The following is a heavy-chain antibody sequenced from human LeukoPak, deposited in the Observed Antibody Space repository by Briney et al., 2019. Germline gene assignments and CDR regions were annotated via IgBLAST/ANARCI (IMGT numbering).Heavy chain of an antibody. Sequence: SETLSLTCAVYGGSFSGYYWSWIRQPPGKGLEWIVEINRSGSTNYNPSLKSRVTISVDTSKNQFSLKLSSVSAADTAVYYCARARFLEWSTYYYMDVWGKGTTVTVSS. D-gene: IGHD3-3*01. CDR3: ARARFLEWSTYYYMDV. CDR2: INRSGST. CDR1: GGSFSGYY. J-gene: IGHJ6*03. V-gene: IGHV4-34*01.